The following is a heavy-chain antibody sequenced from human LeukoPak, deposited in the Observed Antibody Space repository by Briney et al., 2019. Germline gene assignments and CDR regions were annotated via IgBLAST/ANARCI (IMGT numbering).Heavy chain of an antibody. CDR3: AKEPLYCGGDCYEPFDY. D-gene: IGHD2-21*02. J-gene: IGHJ4*02. V-gene: IGHV3-23*01. CDR2: ISGSGGSI. CDR1: GFTFSSYA. Sequence: GGSLRLSCAASGFTFSSYAMSWVRQAPGKGLEWVSTISGSGGSIYYADYVKGRFTISRDNSKNTLYLQMNSLRAEDTAVYYCAKEPLYCGGDCYEPFDYWGQGTLVTVSP.